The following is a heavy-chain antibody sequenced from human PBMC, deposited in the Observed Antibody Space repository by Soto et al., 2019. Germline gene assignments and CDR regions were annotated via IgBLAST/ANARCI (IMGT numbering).Heavy chain of an antibody. D-gene: IGHD6-19*01. Sequence: GGSLRLSCAASGFTFSSYAMSWVRQAPGKGLEWVSAISGSGGSTYYADSVKGRFTISRDNSKNTLYLQMNSLRAEDTAVYYCAKRGQIAVAGTELYFNYYYYMDVWGKGTTVTVSS. CDR1: GFTFSSYA. CDR2: ISGSGGST. CDR3: AKRGQIAVAGTELYFNYYYYMDV. J-gene: IGHJ6*03. V-gene: IGHV3-23*01.